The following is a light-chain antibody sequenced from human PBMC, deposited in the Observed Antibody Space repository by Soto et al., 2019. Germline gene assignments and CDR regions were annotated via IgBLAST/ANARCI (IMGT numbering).Light chain of an antibody. CDR2: DAS. Sequence: EIVLTQSPATLSLSPGERATLSCRASQSVSSNLAWYQQKPGQAPRLLIYDASNRATGIPARFSGSGSGTDFTLTISSLEPEAFAVYHCQRGDTFGQGTRLEIK. V-gene: IGKV3-11*01. CDR3: QRGDT. CDR1: QSVSSN. J-gene: IGKJ5*01.